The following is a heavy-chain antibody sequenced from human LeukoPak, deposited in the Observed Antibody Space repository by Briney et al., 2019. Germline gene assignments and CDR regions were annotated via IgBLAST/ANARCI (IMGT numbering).Heavy chain of an antibody. Sequence: GGSLRLSCAASGFTFSSNGMHWVRQAPGKGLEWVAFIQYDGSNEYYADSVKGRFTISRDNSENTLYLQMNSLRPEDTAVYYCAKPVDTAMVNAFDIWGQGTMVTVSS. J-gene: IGHJ3*02. V-gene: IGHV3-30*02. CDR3: AKPVDTAMVNAFDI. D-gene: IGHD5-18*01. CDR1: GFTFSSNG. CDR2: IQYDGSNE.